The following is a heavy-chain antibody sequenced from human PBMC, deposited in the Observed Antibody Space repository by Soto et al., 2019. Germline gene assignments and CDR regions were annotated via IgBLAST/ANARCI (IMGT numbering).Heavy chain of an antibody. CDR1: GGTFNTYS. D-gene: IGHD2-15*01. CDR3: ARAMVVGATGAVDI. V-gene: IGHV1-69*02. Sequence: QVQLVQSGAEVKKPGSSVKVSCQAAGGTFNTYSINWVRQAPGQGLEWMGRIIPIVGIAKYAQKFQGRVAITADKSTSTAYMMEVSSLRPEDTAMYYCARAMVVGATGAVDIWGQGTMVTVSS. J-gene: IGHJ3*02. CDR2: IIPIVGIA.